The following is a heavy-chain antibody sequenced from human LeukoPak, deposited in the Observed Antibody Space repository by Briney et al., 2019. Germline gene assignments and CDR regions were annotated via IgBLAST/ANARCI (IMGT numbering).Heavy chain of an antibody. CDR1: GGSISGYY. V-gene: IGHV4-59*08. Sequence: TSETLSLTCTVSGGSISGYYWSWIRQPPGKGLEWIGYIYYSGSTNYNPSLKSRVTISVDTSKNQFSLKLSSVTAADTAVYYCARLSHPADSSWFFDYWGQGTLVTVSS. CDR3: ARLSHPADSSWFFDY. J-gene: IGHJ4*02. CDR2: IYYSGST. D-gene: IGHD6-13*01.